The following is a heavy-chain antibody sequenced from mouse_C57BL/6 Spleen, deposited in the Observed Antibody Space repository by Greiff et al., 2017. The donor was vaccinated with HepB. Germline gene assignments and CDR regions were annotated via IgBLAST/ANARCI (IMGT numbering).Heavy chain of an antibody. CDR1: GFTFSDAW. J-gene: IGHJ1*03. Sequence: EVKLVESGGGLVQPGGSMKLSCAASGFTFSDAWMDWVRQSPEKGLEWVAEIRNKANNHATYYAESVKGRFTISRDDSKSSVYLQMNSLRAEDTGIYYCTSYYDYDGSWYFDVWGTGTTVTVSS. V-gene: IGHV6-6*01. D-gene: IGHD2-4*01. CDR3: TSYYDYDGSWYFDV. CDR2: IRNKANNHAT.